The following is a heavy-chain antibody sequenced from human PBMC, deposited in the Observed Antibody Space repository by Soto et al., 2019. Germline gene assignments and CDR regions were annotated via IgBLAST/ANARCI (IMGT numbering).Heavy chain of an antibody. V-gene: IGHV4-39*01. Sequence: AETLSLTCTVSVGSISSSSYYWVRVRQPPGKGLESLGSIFYTGTPLSNPSLKSRVSISVDTLNNQFSLRLSSVTAVDTSMNHCARPARQGPVPGDYWGQGTLVTVSS. CDR1: VGSISSSSYY. CDR2: IFYTGTP. J-gene: IGHJ4*02. D-gene: IGHD6-19*01. CDR3: ARPARQGPVPGDY.